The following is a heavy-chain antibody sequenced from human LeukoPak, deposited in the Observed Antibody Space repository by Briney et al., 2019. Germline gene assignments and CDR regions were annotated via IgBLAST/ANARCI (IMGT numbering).Heavy chain of an antibody. J-gene: IGHJ4*02. CDR2: IRSKAYGGTT. Sequence: GGSLRLSCAASGFTFSRYEMHWVRQAPGKGREGVGFIRSKAYGGTTEYAASVKGRFTISRDDSKSIAYLQMNSLKTEDTAVYYCTRDQTPYYWGQGTLVTVSS. V-gene: IGHV3-49*04. CDR1: GFTFSRYE. CDR3: TRDQTPYY.